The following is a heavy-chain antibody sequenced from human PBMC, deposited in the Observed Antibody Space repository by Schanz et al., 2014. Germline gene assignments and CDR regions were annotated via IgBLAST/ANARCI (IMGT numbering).Heavy chain of an antibody. D-gene: IGHD3-3*01. CDR3: VRDSFFAFDY. CDR2: IPWNGAAI. J-gene: IGHJ4*02. CDR1: GFTFSSYA. V-gene: IGHV3-23*04. Sequence: EVQLVESGGGLVQPGGSLRLSCAASGFTFSSYAMHWVRQAPGKGLEWVSNIPWNGAAIGYAGSVRGRFTISRDNSKSTLYVEMNSLRVEDTAVYYCVRDSFFAFDYWGQGTLVTVSS.